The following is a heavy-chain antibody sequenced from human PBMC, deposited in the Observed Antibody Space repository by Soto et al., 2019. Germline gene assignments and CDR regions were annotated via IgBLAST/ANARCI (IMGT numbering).Heavy chain of an antibody. CDR1: GGSISSTHS. V-gene: IGHV4-4*07. Sequence: SETLSLTCAVSGGSISSTHSWSWIRQPAGKGLESLGRLSASGRTNYSPSLQSRVTMSLDRSKNRFSLRLTSVSAADTAVYFCARGMGRYFDLWGRGTLVTVSS. J-gene: IGHJ2*01. CDR2: LSASGRT. D-gene: IGHD2-8*01. CDR3: ARGMGRYFDL.